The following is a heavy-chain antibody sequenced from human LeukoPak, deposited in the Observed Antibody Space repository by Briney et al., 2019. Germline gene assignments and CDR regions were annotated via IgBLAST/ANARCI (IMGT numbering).Heavy chain of an antibody. J-gene: IGHJ3*02. V-gene: IGHV4-39*07. CDR1: GGSISSSSYC. Sequence: SETLSLTCTVSGGSISSSSYCWGWIRQPPGKGLEWIGSIYYSGSTYYNPSLKSRVTISVDTSKNQFSLKLSSVTAADTAVYYCARVRTIFGVVNAFDIWGQGTMVTVSS. CDR2: IYYSGST. CDR3: ARVRTIFGVVNAFDI. D-gene: IGHD3-3*01.